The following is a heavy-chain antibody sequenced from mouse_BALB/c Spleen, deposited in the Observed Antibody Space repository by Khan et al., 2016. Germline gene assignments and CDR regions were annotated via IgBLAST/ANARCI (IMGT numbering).Heavy chain of an antibody. CDR3: TRHYYGSSFWFAY. Sequence: EVELVESGGGLVQPGESLKLSCESNEYEFPSHDMSWVRKTPEKRLEMVAAINSAGNDTYYPDTMERRFIISRDNTKKTLYLQINSLSSENTALYDCTRHYYGSSFWFAYWGQGTLVTVSA. D-gene: IGHD1-1*01. V-gene: IGHV5-2*01. CDR2: INSAGNDT. J-gene: IGHJ3*01. CDR1: EYEFPSHD.